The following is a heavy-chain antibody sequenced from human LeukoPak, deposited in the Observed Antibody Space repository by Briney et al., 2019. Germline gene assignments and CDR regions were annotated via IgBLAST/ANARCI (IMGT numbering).Heavy chain of an antibody. J-gene: IGHJ4*02. Sequence: GAAVTVSCMASRYTFTSYDINWVREAAGHGLEWMGWMNPNTGRTGYAQKFQGRITMTRDTSINTAYMELTNLRSEDTAIYYCARLSQTPDYYTLGGYYYLGYGGQGTPVTVSS. V-gene: IGHV1-8*01. CDR2: MNPNTGRT. CDR1: RYTFTSYD. CDR3: ARLSQTPDYYTLGGYYYLGY. D-gene: IGHD3-10*01.